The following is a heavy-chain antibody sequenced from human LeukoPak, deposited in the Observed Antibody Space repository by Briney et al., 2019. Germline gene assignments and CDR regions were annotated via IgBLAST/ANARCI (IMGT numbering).Heavy chain of an antibody. J-gene: IGHJ4*02. V-gene: IGHV3-21*01. CDR2: ISRASESI. CDR1: GFTFSSYS. CDR3: ARALSIAAPLDY. D-gene: IGHD6-6*01. Sequence: GGSLRLSCAASGFTFSSYSMNWVRQAPGKGLEWVSIISRASESIFYADSVKGRFTISRDNAKNSLYLQMNSLRAEDTAVYYCARALSIAAPLDYWGQGNLVTVSS.